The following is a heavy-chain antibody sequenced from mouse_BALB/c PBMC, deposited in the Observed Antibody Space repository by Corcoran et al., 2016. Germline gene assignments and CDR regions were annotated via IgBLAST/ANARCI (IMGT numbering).Heavy chain of an antibody. D-gene: IGHD2-3*01. Sequence: QIQLVQSGPELKKPGETVKISCKASGYTFTNYGMNWVKQAPGKGLKWMGWINTYTGEPTYADDFKGRFAFSLETSASTAYLQINNLKNEDMATYFCARGDGYLMDDWGQGTSVTVSS. CDR2: INTYTGEP. CDR3: ARGDGYLMDD. CDR1: GYTFTNYG. J-gene: IGHJ4*01. V-gene: IGHV9-1*02.